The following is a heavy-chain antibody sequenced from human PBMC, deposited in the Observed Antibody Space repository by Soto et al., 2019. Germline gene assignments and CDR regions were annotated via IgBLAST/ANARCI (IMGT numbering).Heavy chain of an antibody. CDR2: FYYSGST. Sequence: SETLSLTCTVSGASISSSHYYWGWIRQPPGRGLEWIGSFYYSGSTYYNPSLESRVTISSDASKNQFSLRLTSMTAADTAVYYCVASLAASGLNWLDPWGRGTLVTVSS. V-gene: IGHV4-39*07. CDR1: GASISSSHYY. D-gene: IGHD6-13*01. J-gene: IGHJ5*02. CDR3: VASLAASGLNWLDP.